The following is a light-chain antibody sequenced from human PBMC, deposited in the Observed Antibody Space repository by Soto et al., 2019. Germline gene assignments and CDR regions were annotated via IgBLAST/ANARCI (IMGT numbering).Light chain of an antibody. V-gene: IGKV1-5*03. J-gene: IGKJ1*01. CDR2: KAS. CDR1: QSVGNW. CDR3: QQYDVYSRT. Sequence: DIRMTQSPSTLSASVGDRVTITCRASQSVGNWLAWYQQKPGKAPKLLIYKASTLESGVPSRFSGSGSGTEFTVTITSLQPDDFATYFCQQYDVYSRTFGQGTKVEIK.